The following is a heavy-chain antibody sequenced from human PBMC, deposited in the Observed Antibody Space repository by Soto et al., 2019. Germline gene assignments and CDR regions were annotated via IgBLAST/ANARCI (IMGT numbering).Heavy chain of an antibody. D-gene: IGHD6-13*01. J-gene: IGHJ4*02. V-gene: IGHV4-4*02. CDR2: SHQSGNT. Sequence: QVQLQESGPGLVKPSGTLSLTCAVSGVSISSHDWWTWVRQPPGKGLEWIGESHQSGNTNYNSSLESRVTISLDKSKNQLSLQLSSVNVADTAVYYCATRDSGRLYWGQGTLVTVSS. CDR1: GVSISSHDW. CDR3: ATRDSGRLY.